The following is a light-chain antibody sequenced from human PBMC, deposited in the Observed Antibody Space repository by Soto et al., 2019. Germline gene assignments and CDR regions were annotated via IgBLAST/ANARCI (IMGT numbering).Light chain of an antibody. CDR2: EDT. CDR3: QVWDSKVV. Sequence: SYELTQPPSVSVAPGQTARITCGGNNIGSKSVHWYQQKPGQAPVLVVYEDTDRPSGIPERFSGSNSGNTATLTISRVEAGDEDDYYCQVWDSKVVLGGGTKLTVL. J-gene: IGLJ2*01. CDR1: NIGSKS. V-gene: IGLV3-21*02.